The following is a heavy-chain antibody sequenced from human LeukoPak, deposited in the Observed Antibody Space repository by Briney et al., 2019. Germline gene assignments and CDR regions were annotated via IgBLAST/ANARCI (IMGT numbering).Heavy chain of an antibody. Sequence: SETLSLPCXVSGGSISSSCYYWGWIRQPPGEGVGWIGIIYHSGSTYYNPSVKSRVTISLDTSKHQFSLKLSPVTAADTAFYYCARHIRIAARHVACDIWGQET. CDR1: GGSISSSCYY. D-gene: IGHD6-6*01. CDR3: ARHIRIAARHVACDI. CDR2: IYHSGST. V-gene: IGHV4-39*01. J-gene: IGHJ3*02.